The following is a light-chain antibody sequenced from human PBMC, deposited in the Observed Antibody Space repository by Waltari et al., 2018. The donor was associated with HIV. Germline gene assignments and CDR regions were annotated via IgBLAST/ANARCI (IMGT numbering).Light chain of an antibody. CDR2: DVS. J-gene: IGLJ1*01. CDR3: KSKTSSSTPCV. CDR1: SSDVGGYNS. Sequence: QSALTQPASVSGSPGQSITISCTGTSSDVGGYNSVAWYQQHTGTAPKLILYDVSNRPSCVPYRFSGSKSGNTASLTISGLQAEDEADYYCKSKTSSSTPCVCGAGTKVTVL. V-gene: IGLV2-14*03.